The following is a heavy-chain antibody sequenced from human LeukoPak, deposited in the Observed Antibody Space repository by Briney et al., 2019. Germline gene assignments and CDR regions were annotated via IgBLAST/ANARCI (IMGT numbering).Heavy chain of an antibody. CDR1: GCTFSNYD. D-gene: IGHD3-3*01. CDR2: ISYDGTNK. V-gene: IGHV3-30*18. J-gene: IGHJ4*02. CDR3: AKENDFVY. Sequence: GRSLRLSCAASGCTFSNYDMHWVRQAPGKGLEWVAVISYDGTNKYYADSVKGRFTISRDNSKSTLYLQMNSLRAEDTAVYYCAKENDFVYWGQGTLVTVSS.